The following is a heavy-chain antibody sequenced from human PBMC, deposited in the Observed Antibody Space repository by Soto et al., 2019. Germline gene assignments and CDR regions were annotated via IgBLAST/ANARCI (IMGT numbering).Heavy chain of an antibody. CDR1: GFTFSSYA. J-gene: IGHJ3*02. Sequence: GGSLRLSCAASGFTFSSYAMHLVRQAPGKGLEWVAVISYDGSNKYYADSVKGRFTISRDNSKNTLYLQMNSLRAEDTAVYYCATPLWFGELSAFDIWGQGTMVTVSS. CDR2: ISYDGSNK. V-gene: IGHV3-30-3*01. CDR3: ATPLWFGELSAFDI. D-gene: IGHD3-10*01.